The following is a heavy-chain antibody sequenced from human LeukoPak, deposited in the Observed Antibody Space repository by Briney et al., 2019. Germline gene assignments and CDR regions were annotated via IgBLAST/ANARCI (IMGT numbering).Heavy chain of an antibody. J-gene: IGHJ4*02. Sequence: SETLSLTCTVSGYSISSGYYWGWIRQPPGKGLEWIGSIYHSGSTYYNPSLKSRVTISVDMSKNQFSLKLSSVTAADTAVYYCASITMIVGGFDYWGQGTLVTVSS. CDR2: IYHSGST. CDR1: GYSISSGYY. V-gene: IGHV4-38-2*02. D-gene: IGHD3-22*01. CDR3: ASITMIVGGFDY.